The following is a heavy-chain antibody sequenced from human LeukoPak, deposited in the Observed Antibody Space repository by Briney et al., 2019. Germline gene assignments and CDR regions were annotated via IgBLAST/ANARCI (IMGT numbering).Heavy chain of an antibody. CDR3: ARADGGNFDY. D-gene: IGHD3-16*01. Sequence: SETLSLTCTVSGGSISSYYWSWIRQPPGKGLEWIGYIYTSGSTNYNPSLKSRVTISVDTSKNQFPLKLSSVTAADTAVYYCARADGGNFDYWGQGTLVTVSS. V-gene: IGHV4-4*09. CDR2: IYTSGST. J-gene: IGHJ4*02. CDR1: GGSISSYY.